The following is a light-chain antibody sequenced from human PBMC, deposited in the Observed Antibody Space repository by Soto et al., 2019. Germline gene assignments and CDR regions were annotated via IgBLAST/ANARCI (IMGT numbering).Light chain of an antibody. J-gene: IGKJ1*01. CDR2: DAS. V-gene: IGKV3-15*01. Sequence: EIVMTQSPATLSVSPGERATLSCRASQSVSSNLAWYQQKPGQAPMLLIYDASTRATDIPARFSGSGSGTEFTLTISSLQSEDVAVYFCQQYNNWPQTFGQGTKVEIK. CDR3: QQYNNWPQT. CDR1: QSVSSN.